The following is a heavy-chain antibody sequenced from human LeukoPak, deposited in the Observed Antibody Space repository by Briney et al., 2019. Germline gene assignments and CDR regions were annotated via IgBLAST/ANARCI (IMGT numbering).Heavy chain of an antibody. CDR2: IGGGGVDT. CDR3: AKDPPTTGTTFDN. Sequence: GGSLRLSCAASGFTFSSYAMSWVRQAPGKGLEWVSSIGGGGVDTYYADSVKGRFTISRDNSKNTLYLRMNSLRVEDTAVYYCAKDPPTTGTTFDNWGRGTLVTVSS. J-gene: IGHJ4*02. V-gene: IGHV3-23*01. CDR1: GFTFSSYA. D-gene: IGHD1-1*01.